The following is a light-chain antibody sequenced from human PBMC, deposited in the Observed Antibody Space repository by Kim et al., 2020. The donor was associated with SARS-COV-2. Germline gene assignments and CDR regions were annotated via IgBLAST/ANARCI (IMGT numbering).Light chain of an antibody. CDR2: KTS. CDR1: QSFSSW. V-gene: IGKV1-5*03. Sequence: DIQMTQSPSTLSASVGDRVTITCRASQSFSSWLAWYQQKPGKVPKLLIYKTSILESGVPSRFSGSGSGTEFTLTISSLQPDDFATYYCQQYNKFPITFGQGTRLEI. J-gene: IGKJ5*01. CDR3: QQYNKFPIT.